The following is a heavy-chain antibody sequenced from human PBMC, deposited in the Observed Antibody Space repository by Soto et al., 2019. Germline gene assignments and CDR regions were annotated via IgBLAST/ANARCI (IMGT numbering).Heavy chain of an antibody. CDR1: GFTFSSYA. J-gene: IGHJ4*02. V-gene: IGHV3-23*01. CDR2: ISGSGGST. Sequence: GGSLRLSCAASGFTFSSYAMSWVRQAPGRGLEWVSAISGSGGSTYYADSVKGRFTISRDNSKNTLYLQMNSLRAEDTAVYYCAKSPSIYSSSWFDYWGQGTLVTVSS. CDR3: AKSPSIYSSSWFDY. D-gene: IGHD6-13*01.